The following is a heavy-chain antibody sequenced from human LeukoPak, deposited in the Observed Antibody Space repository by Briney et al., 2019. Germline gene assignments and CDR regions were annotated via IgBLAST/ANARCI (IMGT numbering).Heavy chain of an antibody. D-gene: IGHD6-19*01. Sequence: GRSLRLSCAASGFTFSTYAMHWVRQAPGKGLEWVALISHDGSNKYYADSVKGRLTISRDNSKNTLYLQMNSLRAEDTAVYYCAKAPGSGWGDYWGQGTLVTVSS. CDR2: ISHDGSNK. V-gene: IGHV3-30*04. CDR3: AKAPGSGWGDY. CDR1: GFTFSTYA. J-gene: IGHJ4*02.